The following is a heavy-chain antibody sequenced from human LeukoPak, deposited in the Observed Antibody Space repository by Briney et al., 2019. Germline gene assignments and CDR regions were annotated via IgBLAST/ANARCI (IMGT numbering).Heavy chain of an antibody. D-gene: IGHD3-22*01. Sequence: PGGSLRLSCAASGFTVSSNYMSWVRQAPGKGLEWVSVIYSGGSTYYADSVKGRFTISRDNSKNTLYLQMNSLRVEDTAVYYCARGGDSSGYYYGYWGQGTLVTVSS. CDR3: ARGGDSSGYYYGY. J-gene: IGHJ4*02. CDR2: IYSGGST. V-gene: IGHV3-53*01. CDR1: GFTVSSNY.